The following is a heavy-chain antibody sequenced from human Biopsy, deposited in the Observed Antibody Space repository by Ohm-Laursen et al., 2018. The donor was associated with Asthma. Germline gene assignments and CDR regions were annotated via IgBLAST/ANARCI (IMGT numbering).Heavy chain of an antibody. J-gene: IGHJ5*02. CDR1: GGSISSDY. V-gene: IGHV4-59*01. CDR2: IHNSGNT. CDR3: ARGQGRGIQLWSLDP. D-gene: IGHD5-18*01. Sequence: SETLSLTCTVSGGSISSDYWSWLRQSPGKGLEWIGYIHNSGNTNYNPSLKSRVTISLDTSKNHFSLRLSFVTAADPAVYFCARGQGRGIQLWSLDPWGQGILVTVSS.